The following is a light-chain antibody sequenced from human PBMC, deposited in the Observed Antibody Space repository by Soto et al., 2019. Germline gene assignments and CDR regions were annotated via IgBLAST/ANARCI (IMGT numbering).Light chain of an antibody. J-gene: IGKJ1*01. V-gene: IGKV1-5*01. Sequence: DIQMTQSPSALSASVGDRATITCRASQSISSWLAWYQQKPGKAPKLLIYDASTLQSGVPSRYSGSGSGTEFTLTISNLQPDDFATYYCQQYNNWPPWTFGQGTKVDIK. CDR1: QSISSW. CDR2: DAS. CDR3: QQYNNWPPWT.